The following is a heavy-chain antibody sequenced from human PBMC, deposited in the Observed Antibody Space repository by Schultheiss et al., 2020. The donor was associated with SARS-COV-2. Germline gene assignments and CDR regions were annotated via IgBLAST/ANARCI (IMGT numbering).Heavy chain of an antibody. J-gene: IGHJ6*02. CDR2: IYYSGST. CDR3: ARDGYGDYDYYYYGMDV. CDR1: GASVSSGSYY. V-gene: IGHV4-61*01. D-gene: IGHD4-17*01. Sequence: SETLSLTCTVSGASVSSGSYYWSWIRQPPGKGLEWIGYIYYSGSTNYNPSLKSRVTISVDTSKNQFSLKLSSVTAADTAVYYCARDGYGDYDYYYYGMDVWGQGTTVTVSS.